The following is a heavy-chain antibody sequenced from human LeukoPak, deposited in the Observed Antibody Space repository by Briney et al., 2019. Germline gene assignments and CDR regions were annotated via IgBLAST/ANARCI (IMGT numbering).Heavy chain of an antibody. Sequence: ASVSVSCKASGYTFTSYDINWVRQATGQGLEWMGWMNLNSGNTGYAQKFQGRVTMTRDTSMSTAYMELSSLRSEDTAVYYCARGWASVPGTTVNDYWGQGTLVTVSS. D-gene: IGHD1/OR15-1a*01. J-gene: IGHJ4*02. CDR1: GYTFTSYD. V-gene: IGHV1-8*01. CDR3: ARGWASVPGTTVNDY. CDR2: MNLNSGNT.